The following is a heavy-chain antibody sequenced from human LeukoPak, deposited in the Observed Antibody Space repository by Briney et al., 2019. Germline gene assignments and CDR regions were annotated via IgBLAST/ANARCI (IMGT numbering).Heavy chain of an antibody. J-gene: IGHJ4*02. V-gene: IGHV7-4-1*01. CDR1: GYTFTNYA. CDR2: INTDTGNP. CDR3: ARGRYCSGGSCYGDY. D-gene: IGHD2-15*01. Sequence: GASVKVSCKASGYTFTNYAVSWVRQAPGQGLEWMGWINTDTGNPTYAQGFTGRFVFSLDTSVSTAYLQIGSLKADDTAVYYCARGRYCSGGSCYGDYWGQGSLVTVSS.